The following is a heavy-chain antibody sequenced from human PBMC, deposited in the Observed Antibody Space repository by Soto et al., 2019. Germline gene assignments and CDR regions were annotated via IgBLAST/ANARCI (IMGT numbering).Heavy chain of an antibody. V-gene: IGHV4-39*07. J-gene: IGHJ5*02. D-gene: IGHD3-22*01. Sequence: SETLSLTCTVSGGSISSRGYYWGWIRQPPGKGLEWIGTIYYSGSTYYNPSLKSRVTISVDTSKNQFSLKLSSVTAADTAVYYCAREKYDSSGRNWFDPWGQGTLVTVSS. CDR1: GGSISSRGYY. CDR2: IYYSGST. CDR3: AREKYDSSGRNWFDP.